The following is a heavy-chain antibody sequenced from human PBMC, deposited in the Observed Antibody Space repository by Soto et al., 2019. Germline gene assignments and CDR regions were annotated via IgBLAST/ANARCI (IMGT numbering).Heavy chain of an antibody. V-gene: IGHV3-23*01. Sequence: VGSLRLSCAASRFTFSTYAMSWVRQAPGKGLEWVSALSGSGGMTYYADSVKGRFTISRDNSRNTLDLQMNSLTAEDTAVYYCAKGWGFSNYYFNYWGQGALVTVS. D-gene: IGHD4-4*01. J-gene: IGHJ4*02. CDR3: AKGWGFSNYYFNY. CDR2: LSGSGGMT. CDR1: RFTFSTYA.